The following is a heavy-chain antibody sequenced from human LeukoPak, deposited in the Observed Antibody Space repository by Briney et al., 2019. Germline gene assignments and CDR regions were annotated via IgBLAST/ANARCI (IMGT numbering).Heavy chain of an antibody. CDR2: IYYSGST. CDR1: GGSISTYY. D-gene: IGHD1-26*01. V-gene: IGHV4-59*01. Sequence: PSETLSLTCSVSGGSISTYYWSWIRQPPGKGLEWIGYIYYSGSTNYNPSLKSRVTISVDTSKNQFSLKVTSVAAADTAVYYCARGYSGSCLDPWGQGTLVTVSS. CDR3: ARGYSGSCLDP. J-gene: IGHJ5*02.